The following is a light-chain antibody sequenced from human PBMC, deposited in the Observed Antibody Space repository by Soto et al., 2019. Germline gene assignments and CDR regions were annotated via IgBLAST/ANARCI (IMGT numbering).Light chain of an antibody. CDR2: EIS. CDR3: MQVTPFPHT. Sequence: DIVMTQTPLFSPVTLGQPASISCRSSQSLVNRDGHTYLSWLQQRLGQPPRLLIYEISKRFSGVPDRFSGSGAGTDFTLQISRVEADDVGVYYCMQVTPFPHTFGPGTKVDIK. V-gene: IGKV2-24*01. CDR1: QSLVNRDGHTY. J-gene: IGKJ3*01.